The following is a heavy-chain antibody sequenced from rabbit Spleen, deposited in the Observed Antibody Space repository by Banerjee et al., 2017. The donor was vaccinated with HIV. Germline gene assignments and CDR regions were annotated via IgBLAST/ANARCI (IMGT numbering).Heavy chain of an antibody. J-gene: IGHJ6*01. CDR2: INTSTGKT. D-gene: IGHD5-1*01. V-gene: IGHV1S45*01. CDR3: TSDLPDFIGCNLGF. Sequence: QEQLVESGGGLVKPGGSLTLTCKGSGFAFTNGDLMCWVRQAPGKGLEWIGCINTSTGKTVEASATKGCITTSSPSSTTVLLLMSIPAAAAAATYFCTSDLPDFIGCNLGFWGPGTLVTVS. CDR1: GFAFTNGDL.